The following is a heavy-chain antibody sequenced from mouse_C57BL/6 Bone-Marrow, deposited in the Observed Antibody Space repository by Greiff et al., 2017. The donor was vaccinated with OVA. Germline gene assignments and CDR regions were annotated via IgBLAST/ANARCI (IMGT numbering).Heavy chain of an antibody. Sequence: QVQLQQPGAELVKPGASVKVSCKASGYTFTSYWMHWVKQRPGQGLEWIGRIHPSDSDTNYNQKFKGKATLTVDKSSSTAYMQLSSLTSEDSAVYSCSPSYGDYDPGFAYWGQGTLVTVSA. J-gene: IGHJ3*01. V-gene: IGHV1-74*01. CDR1: GYTFTSYW. CDR2: IHPSDSDT. D-gene: IGHD2-13*01. CDR3: SPSYGDYDPGFAY.